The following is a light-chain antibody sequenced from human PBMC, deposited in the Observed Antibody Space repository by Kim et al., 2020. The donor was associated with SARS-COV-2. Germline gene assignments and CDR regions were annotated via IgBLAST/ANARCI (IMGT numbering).Light chain of an antibody. V-gene: IGLV4-69*01. CDR3: QTWGTGIPV. CDR1: SGKSSYA. J-gene: IGLJ3*02. Sequence: ASVKLTGTLSSGKSSYAIAWHQQQPEKGPRYLMKLNSDGSHSKGDGIPDRFSGSSSGAERYLTISSLRSEDEADYYCQTWGTGIPVFGGGTKLTVL. CDR2: LNSDGSH.